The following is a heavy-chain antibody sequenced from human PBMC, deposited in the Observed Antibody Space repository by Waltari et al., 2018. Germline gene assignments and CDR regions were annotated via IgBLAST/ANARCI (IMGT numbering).Heavy chain of an antibody. D-gene: IGHD4-17*01. CDR2: INHSGST. V-gene: IGHV4-34*01. CDR3: ARVVTTLYYYYGMDV. Sequence: QVQLQQWGAGLLKPSETLSLTCAVYGGSFSGYYWSWIRQPPGKGLEWIGEINHSGSTNYNPSLKSRVTISVDTSKNQFSLKLSSVTAADTAVYYCARVVTTLYYYYGMDVWGQGTTVTVSS. CDR1: GGSFSGYY. J-gene: IGHJ6*02.